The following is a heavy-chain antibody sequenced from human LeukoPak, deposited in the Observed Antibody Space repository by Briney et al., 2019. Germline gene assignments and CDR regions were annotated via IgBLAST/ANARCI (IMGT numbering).Heavy chain of an antibody. CDR1: GVSISSSSYY. CDR2: IYYSGST. J-gene: IGHJ4*02. D-gene: IGHD3-16*02. CDR3: ARAVYDYIWGSYRFDY. V-gene: IGHV4-39*07. Sequence: PSETLSLTCTVSGVSISSSSYYWGRIRQPPGKGLEWIGSIYYSGSTYYNPSLKSRVTISVDTSNNQFSLKLSSVNAADTAVYYCARAVYDYIWGSYRFDYWGQGTLVTVSS.